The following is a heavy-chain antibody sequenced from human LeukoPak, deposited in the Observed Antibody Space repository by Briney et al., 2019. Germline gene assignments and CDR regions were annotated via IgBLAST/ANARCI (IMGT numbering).Heavy chain of an antibody. V-gene: IGHV3-21*01. CDR3: AREGLRTERSDTDAFDI. D-gene: IGHD3-3*01. CDR1: GFTFSTYT. CDR2: ISSNGYYI. J-gene: IGHJ3*02. Sequence: GGSLRLSRAASGFTFSTYTINWVRQAPGKGLEWVSSISSNGYYIYYAGSVRGRFTISRDNAKNSLYLQMNSLRAEDTALYYCAREGLRTERSDTDAFDIWGQGTMVTVSS.